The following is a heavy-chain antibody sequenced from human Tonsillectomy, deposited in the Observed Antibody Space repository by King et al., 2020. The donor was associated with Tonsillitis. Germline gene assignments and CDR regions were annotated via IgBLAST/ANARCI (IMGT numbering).Heavy chain of an antibody. V-gene: IGHV3-15*01. J-gene: IGHJ6*03. CDR1: GFTFNNAW. CDR2: IQSKTDGGTT. CDR3: TVANVVYYFMDV. D-gene: IGHD2-15*01. Sequence: VQLVESGGGLVKPGGSLRLSCAASGFTFNNAWMSWVRQAPGKGLEWVGRIQSKTDGGTTDYAAPVKGRFSISRDDSKNSLYLEMNSLKTEDTAVYYCTVANVVYYFMDVWGKGTTVTVSS.